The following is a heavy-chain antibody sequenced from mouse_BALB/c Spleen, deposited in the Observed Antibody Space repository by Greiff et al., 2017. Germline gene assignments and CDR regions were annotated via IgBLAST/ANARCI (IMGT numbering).Heavy chain of an antibody. Sequence: QVQLQQSGAELARPGASVKMSCKASGYTFTSYTMHWVKQRPGQGLEWIGYINPSSGYTNYNQKFKDKATLTADKSSSTAYMQLSSLTSEDSAVYYCARITTVVARNWDDYAMDYWGQGTSVTVSS. D-gene: IGHD1-1*01. V-gene: IGHV1-4*01. CDR1: GYTFTSYT. CDR3: ARITTVVARNWDDYAMDY. CDR2: INPSSGYT. J-gene: IGHJ4*01.